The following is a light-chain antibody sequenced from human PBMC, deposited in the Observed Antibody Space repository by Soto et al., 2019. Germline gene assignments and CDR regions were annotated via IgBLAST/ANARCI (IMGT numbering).Light chain of an antibody. Sequence: EIVLTQSPATLSVSPGERATLSCRTSQSVASNLAWYQQKPGQAPRLLIYGAFIRAPGFPVRFRGTGSGSEFTLTISSLQSEDGATYYCQQYDKWPYTFGQGTRL. J-gene: IGKJ5*01. CDR1: QSVASN. V-gene: IGKV3-15*01. CDR3: QQYDKWPYT. CDR2: GAF.